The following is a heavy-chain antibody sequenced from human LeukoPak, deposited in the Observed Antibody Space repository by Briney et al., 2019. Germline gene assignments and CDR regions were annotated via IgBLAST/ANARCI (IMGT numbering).Heavy chain of an antibody. D-gene: IGHD5-12*01. Sequence: SQTLSLTCTVSGGSISSGGYYWSWIRQPPGKGLEWIGYIYHSGSTYYNPSLKSRVTISVDRSKNQFSLKLSSVTAEDTAVYYCARGDGYAQRDWGQGTLVTVPS. CDR1: GGSISSGGYY. CDR3: ARGDGYAQRD. V-gene: IGHV4-30-2*01. J-gene: IGHJ4*02. CDR2: IYHSGST.